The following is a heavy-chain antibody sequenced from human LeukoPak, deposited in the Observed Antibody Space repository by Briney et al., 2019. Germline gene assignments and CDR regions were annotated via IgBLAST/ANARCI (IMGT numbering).Heavy chain of an antibody. CDR3: ARHVMDSGSSGYLTSSFDP. CDR2: IYYSGST. V-gene: IGHV4-59*08. J-gene: IGHJ5*02. CDR1: GGSISSYY. D-gene: IGHD3-22*01. Sequence: SETLSLTCTVSGGSISSYYWSWIRQPPGKGLEWIGYIYYSGSTNYNPSLKSRVTISVDTSKNQFSLKLSSVTAADTAVYYCARHVMDSGSSGYLTSSFDPWDQGTLVTVSS.